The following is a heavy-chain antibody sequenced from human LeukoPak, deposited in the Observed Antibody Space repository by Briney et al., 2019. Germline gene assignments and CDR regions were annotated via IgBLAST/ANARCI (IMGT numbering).Heavy chain of an antibody. J-gene: IGHJ3*02. CDR1: GGSFSSYY. CDR2: IYYSGST. V-gene: IGHV4-59*01. Sequence: SETLSLTCTVSGGSFSSYYWSWIRQPPGKGLEWIGYIYYSGSTNYNPSLKSRVTISVDTSKNQFSLKLSSVTAADTAVYYCARDGYSSGWGRAFDIWGQGTMVTVSS. CDR3: ARDGYSSGWGRAFDI. D-gene: IGHD6-19*01.